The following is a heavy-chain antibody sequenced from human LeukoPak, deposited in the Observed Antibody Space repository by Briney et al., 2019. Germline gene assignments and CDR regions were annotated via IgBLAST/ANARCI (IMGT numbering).Heavy chain of an antibody. V-gene: IGHV4-59*13. J-gene: IGHJ4*02. D-gene: IGHD4-17*01. CDR3: ARFDYGDSAGRAGPLNY. CDR2: RHFSGSF. Sequence: SETLSLTCTVSGASITTDYWSWIRQPPGKGLEWIGYRHFSGSFNFSPSLRSRVTISLDTSKNQFSLRLSSVTAADTAVYYCARFDYGDSAGRAGPLNYWGQEILVTVSS. CDR1: GASITTDY.